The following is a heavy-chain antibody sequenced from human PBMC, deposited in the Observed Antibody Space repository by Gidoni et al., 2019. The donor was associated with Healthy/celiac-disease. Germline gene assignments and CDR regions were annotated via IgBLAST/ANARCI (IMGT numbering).Heavy chain of an antibody. CDR1: GFTFGAYA. D-gene: IGHD5-12*01. CDR3: TRARGYSGYDANDY. Sequence: EVQLVESGGGLVQPGRSLRLSCTASGFTFGAYAMSWVRQAPGKGLEWVGFIRSKAYGGTTEYAASVKGRFTISRDDSKSIAYLQMNSLKTEDTAVYYCTRARGYSGYDANDYWGQGTLVTVSS. J-gene: IGHJ4*02. V-gene: IGHV3-49*04. CDR2: IRSKAYGGTT.